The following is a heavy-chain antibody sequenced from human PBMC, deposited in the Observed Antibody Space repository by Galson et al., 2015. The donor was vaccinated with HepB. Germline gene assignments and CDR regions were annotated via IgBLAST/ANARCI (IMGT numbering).Heavy chain of an antibody. CDR3: ASYDYDSSGYYPIIDY. J-gene: IGHJ4*02. Sequence: SVKVSCKASGYTFPSYGFIWVRQAPGQGLEWMGWISAYNGNTNYAPKFQGRVNMTTDTSTTTGYVELRSLKSDDTAVYYCASYDYDSSGYYPIIDYWGQGTLVTVSS. CDR1: GYTFPSYG. D-gene: IGHD3-22*01. CDR2: ISAYNGNT. V-gene: IGHV1-18*01.